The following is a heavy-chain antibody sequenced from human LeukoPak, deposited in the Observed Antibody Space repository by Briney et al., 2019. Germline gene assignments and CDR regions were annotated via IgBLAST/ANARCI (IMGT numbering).Heavy chain of an antibody. J-gene: IGHJ4*02. CDR2: ISSSSSYI. V-gene: IGHV3-21*01. D-gene: IGHD6-19*01. CDR1: GFTFSSYS. CDR3: ARGCGWYEPLCY. Sequence: GGSLRLSCAASGFTFSSYSMNWVRQAPGKGLEWVSSISSSSSYIYYADSVKGRFTISRDNAKNSLYLQMNSLRAEDTAVYYCARGCGWYEPLCYWGQGTLVTVSS.